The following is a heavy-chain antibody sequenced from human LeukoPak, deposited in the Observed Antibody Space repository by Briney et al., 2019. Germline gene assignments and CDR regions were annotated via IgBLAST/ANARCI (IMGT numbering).Heavy chain of an antibody. CDR1: GYTFTSYG. CDR3: ARDPQQLVGATGGGFNF. V-gene: IGHV1-18*01. Sequence: EASVKVSCKASGYTFTSYGISWVRQAPGQGLEWMGWISAYNGNTNYAQKLQGRVTMTTDTSTSTAYMELRSLRSDDTAVYYCARDPQQLVGATGGGFNFWGQGTLVTVSS. J-gene: IGHJ4*02. D-gene: IGHD1-26*01. CDR2: ISAYNGNT.